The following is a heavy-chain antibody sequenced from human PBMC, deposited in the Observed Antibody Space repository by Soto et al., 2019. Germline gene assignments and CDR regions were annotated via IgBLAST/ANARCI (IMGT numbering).Heavy chain of an antibody. CDR3: ARGGYSSSWYGAAYYYYYGMDV. CDR1: GFTFGSYA. Sequence: PGGSLRLSCAASGFTFGSYAMHWVRQAPGKGLEWVAVISYDGSNKYYADSVKGRFTISRDNSKNTLYLQMNSLRAEDTAVYYCARGGYSSSWYGAAYYYYYGMDVWGQGTTVTVSS. J-gene: IGHJ6*02. V-gene: IGHV3-30-3*01. CDR2: ISYDGSNK. D-gene: IGHD6-13*01.